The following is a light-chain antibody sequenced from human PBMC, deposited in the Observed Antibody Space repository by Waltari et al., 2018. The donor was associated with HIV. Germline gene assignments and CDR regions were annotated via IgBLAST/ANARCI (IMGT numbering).Light chain of an antibody. V-gene: IGLV1-51*01. CDR2: DKN. CDR3: GTWDRSLSAAV. CDR1: TSNIGNDY. Sequence: QSVLTQPPSVSAAPGQKVTISCSGSTSNIGNDYVSWYQHVPGAAPRLLIYDKNRRPSGIPDGFSGSRSGTSATRGITGLQTGDEAHYYCGTWDRSLSAAVFGGGTKLTVL. J-gene: IGLJ3*02.